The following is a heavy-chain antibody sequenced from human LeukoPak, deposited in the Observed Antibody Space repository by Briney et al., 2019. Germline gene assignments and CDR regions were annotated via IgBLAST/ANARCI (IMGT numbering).Heavy chain of an antibody. V-gene: IGHV3-21*01. J-gene: IGHJ6*03. D-gene: IGHD3-3*01. Sequence: GGSLRLSCAASGFTFSSYSMNWVRQAPGKGLEWVSSISSSSSYIYCADSVKGRFTISRDNSKNTLYLQMNSLRAEDTAVYYCARGPYYDFWSGYYRGYYYYYMDVWGKGTTVTVSS. CDR3: ARGPYYDFWSGYYRGYYYYYMDV. CDR2: ISSSSSYI. CDR1: GFTFSSYS.